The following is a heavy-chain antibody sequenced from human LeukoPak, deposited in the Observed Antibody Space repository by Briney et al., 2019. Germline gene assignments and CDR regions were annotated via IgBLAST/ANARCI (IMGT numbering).Heavy chain of an antibody. CDR3: AKTNGYYSD. Sequence: GSLRLSCAASGFTVSSNYMSWVRQAPGKGLEWVSVIYGGGSGGSTYYADSVKGRFTISRDNSKNSLSLQVSSLRAEDTAVYYCAKTNGYYSDWGQGTLVTVSS. CDR1: GFTVSSNY. V-gene: IGHV3-53*01. J-gene: IGHJ4*02. CDR2: IYGGGSGGST. D-gene: IGHD3-22*01.